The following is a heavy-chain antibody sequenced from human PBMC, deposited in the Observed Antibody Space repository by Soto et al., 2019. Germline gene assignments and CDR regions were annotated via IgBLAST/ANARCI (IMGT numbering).Heavy chain of an antibody. J-gene: IGHJ4*02. CDR3: ATISYSDILTGQDY. CDR1: GYTLTELS. CDR2: FDPEDGET. D-gene: IGHD3-9*01. V-gene: IGHV1-24*01. Sequence: ASVKVSCKVSGYTLTELSMHWVRQAPGKGLEWMGGFDPEDGETIYAQKFQGRVTMTEDTSTDTAYMELSSLRSEDTAVYYCATISYSDILTGQDYWGQGTLVTVSS.